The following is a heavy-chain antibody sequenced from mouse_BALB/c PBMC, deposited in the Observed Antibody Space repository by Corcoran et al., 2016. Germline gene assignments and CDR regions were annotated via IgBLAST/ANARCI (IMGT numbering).Heavy chain of an antibody. CDR1: GFTFSSYG. J-gene: IGHJ2*01. CDR2: INSNGGST. Sequence: EVQLVESGGGLVQPGGSLTLSCAASGFTFSSYGMSWVRQTPDKRLELVATINSNGGSTYYPDSVKGRFTISRDNAKNTLYLQMSSLKSEDTAMYYCARDYYFDYWGQGTTLTVSS. CDR3: ARDYYFDY. V-gene: IGHV5-6-3*01.